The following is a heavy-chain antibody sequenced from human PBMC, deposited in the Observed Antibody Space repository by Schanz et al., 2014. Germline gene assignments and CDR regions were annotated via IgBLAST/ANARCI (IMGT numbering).Heavy chain of an antibody. Sequence: EVHLLESGGGLVQPGGSLRLSCAASGFTFSNHALSWVRQAPGKGLEWVSGIGGSGDSTHYADSVKGRFIISRDNAKNSLYLQMNGLRAEDTAVFYCARDGADLYYFDDWGQGTLVTVSS. CDR1: GFTFSNHA. V-gene: IGHV3-23*01. J-gene: IGHJ4*02. CDR3: ARDGADLYYFDD. D-gene: IGHD3-10*01. CDR2: IGGSGDST.